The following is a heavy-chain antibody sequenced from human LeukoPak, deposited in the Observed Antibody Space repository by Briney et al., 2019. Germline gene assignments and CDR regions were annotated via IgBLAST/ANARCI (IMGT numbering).Heavy chain of an antibody. CDR1: GGSFSGYY. Sequence: SETLSLTCAVYGGSFSGYYWSWIRQPPGKGREWIGEINHSGSTNYNPPLKSRVTISVDTSKNQSSLKLSSVTAADTAVYYCGRGDYPPDNFDYWGQGTLVTVSS. CDR3: GRGDYPPDNFDY. D-gene: IGHD4-11*01. CDR2: INHSGST. V-gene: IGHV4-34*01. J-gene: IGHJ4*02.